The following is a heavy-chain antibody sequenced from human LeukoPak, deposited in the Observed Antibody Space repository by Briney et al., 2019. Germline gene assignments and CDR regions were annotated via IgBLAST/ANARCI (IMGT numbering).Heavy chain of an antibody. Sequence: GGSLRLSCAASGFTFSSYNMHWVRQPPGKGLEWVAFIRLDGNNKYYADSVKGRFTISRDNSKSTLFLQMNSLRAEDTAVYYCAKDFGYGVDYWGQGTLVTVSS. CDR1: GFTFSSYN. CDR2: IRLDGNNK. D-gene: IGHD5-12*01. CDR3: AKDFGYGVDY. J-gene: IGHJ4*02. V-gene: IGHV3-30*02.